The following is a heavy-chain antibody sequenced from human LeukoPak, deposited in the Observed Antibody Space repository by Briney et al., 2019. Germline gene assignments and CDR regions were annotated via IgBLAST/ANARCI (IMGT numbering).Heavy chain of an antibody. D-gene: IGHD1-1*01. V-gene: IGHV4-31*03. CDR3: AKQQPRGFDP. Sequence: PSETLSLACTVSGGSISSGGYYWSWIRQHPGKGLEWIGYIYYSGSTYYNPSLKSRVTLSVDTSKNQFSLKLSSVTAADTAVYYCAKQQPRGFDPWGQGTLVTVSS. J-gene: IGHJ5*02. CDR2: IYYSGST. CDR1: GGSISSGGYY.